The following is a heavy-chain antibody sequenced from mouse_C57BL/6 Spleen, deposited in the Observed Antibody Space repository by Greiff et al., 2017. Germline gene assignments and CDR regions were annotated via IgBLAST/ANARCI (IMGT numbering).Heavy chain of an antibody. CDR2: IDPETGGT. Sequence: VQLVESGAELVRPGASVTLSCKASGYTFTDYEMHWVKQTPVHGLEWIGAIDPETGGTAYNQKFKGKAILTADKSSSTAYMELRSLTSEDSAVYYCTHYYGSSYGFAYWGQGTLVTVSA. CDR1: GYTFTDYE. J-gene: IGHJ3*01. D-gene: IGHD1-1*01. CDR3: THYYGSSYGFAY. V-gene: IGHV1-15*01.